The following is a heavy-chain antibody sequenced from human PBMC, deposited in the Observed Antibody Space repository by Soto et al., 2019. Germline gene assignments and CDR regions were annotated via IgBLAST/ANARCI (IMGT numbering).Heavy chain of an antibody. CDR2: INPNSGGT. V-gene: IGHV1-2*04. CDR1: GYTFTGYY. Sequence: ASVKVSCKASGYTFTGYYMHWVRQAPGQGLEWMGWINPNSGGTNYAQKFQGWVTMTRDTSISTAYMELSRLRSDDTAVYYCARDAGITGNRYYYYYYGMDVWGQGTTVTVYS. CDR3: ARDAGITGNRYYYYYYGMDV. D-gene: IGHD1-20*01. J-gene: IGHJ6*02.